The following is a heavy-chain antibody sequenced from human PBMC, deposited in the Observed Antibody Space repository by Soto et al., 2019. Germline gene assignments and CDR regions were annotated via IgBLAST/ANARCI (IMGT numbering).Heavy chain of an antibody. CDR3: ARQERAAFYYDGMDV. CDR2: INSDGSIT. D-gene: IGHD1-1*01. J-gene: IGHJ6*02. Sequence: EVQLVESGGGLVQPGGSLRLSCAASGFTFSRYWMHWVRQAPGKGLVWVSRINSDGSITNYADSVKGRFTISRDNAKNTLYLHMNSLRAEDTAVYYCARQERAAFYYDGMDVWGQGTTVTVSS. CDR1: GFTFSRYW. V-gene: IGHV3-74*01.